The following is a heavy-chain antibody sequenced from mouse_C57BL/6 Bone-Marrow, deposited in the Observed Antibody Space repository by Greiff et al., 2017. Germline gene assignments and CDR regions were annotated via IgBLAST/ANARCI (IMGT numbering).Heavy chain of an antibody. CDR2: ISSGGSYT. Sequence: EVKLVESGGDLVKPGGSLKLSCAASGFTFSSYGMSWVRQTPDKRLEWVATISSGGSYTYYPDSVKGRFTISRDNAKNTLYLQMSSLKSEDTAMYCWARHCYWYAMDYWGQGTSVTVSS. CDR1: GFTFSSYG. CDR3: ARHCYWYAMDY. J-gene: IGHJ4*01. D-gene: IGHD2-12*01. V-gene: IGHV5-6*01.